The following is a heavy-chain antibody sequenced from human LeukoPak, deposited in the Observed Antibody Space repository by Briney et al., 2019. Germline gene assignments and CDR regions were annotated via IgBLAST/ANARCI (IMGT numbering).Heavy chain of an antibody. CDR3: ARNPWHIAAAGGNWFDP. CDR1: GYTFTGYY. CDR2: INPNSGGT. D-gene: IGHD6-13*01. V-gene: IGHV1-2*02. Sequence: SVKVSCKASGYTFTGYYMHWVRQAPGQGLEWMGWINPNSGGTNYAQKFQGRVTMTRDTSISTAYMELSRLRSDDTAVYYCARNPWHIAAAGGNWFDPWGQGTLVTVSS. J-gene: IGHJ5*02.